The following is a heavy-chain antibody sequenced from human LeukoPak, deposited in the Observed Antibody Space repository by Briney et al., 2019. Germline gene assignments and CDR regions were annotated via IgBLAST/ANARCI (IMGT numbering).Heavy chain of an antibody. V-gene: IGHV5-51*01. CDR2: IYPGDSDT. Sequence: GASLKISCKGSGYSFTSYWIGWVRQMPGKGLEWMGIIYPGDSDTRYSPSFQGQVTISADKSISTAYLQWSSLKASDTAMYYCARPGQLGEYTPYYFDFWGQGTLVTVSS. CDR3: ARPGQLGEYTPYYFDF. CDR1: GYSFTSYW. J-gene: IGHJ4*02. D-gene: IGHD3-16*01.